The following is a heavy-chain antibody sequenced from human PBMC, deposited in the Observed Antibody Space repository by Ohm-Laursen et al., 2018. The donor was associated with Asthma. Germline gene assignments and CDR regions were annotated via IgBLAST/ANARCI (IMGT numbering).Heavy chain of an antibody. V-gene: IGHV4-31*03. CDR3: AREATVITRSFES. J-gene: IGHJ4*02. D-gene: IGHD3-10*01. CDR1: GGSITSGPYY. CDR2: VFHTGSS. Sequence: TLSLTCSISGGSITSGPYYWGWIRQHPGRGLEWIGYVFHTGSSYYNPSLKSRASISVDTSKNQFFLKLNSVTAADTAVYYCAREATVITRSFESWGRGTLVTVSS.